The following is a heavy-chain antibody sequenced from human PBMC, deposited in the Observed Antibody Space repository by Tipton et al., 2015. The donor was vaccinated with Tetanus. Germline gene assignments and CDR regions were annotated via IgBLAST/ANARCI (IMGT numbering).Heavy chain of an antibody. J-gene: IGHJ4*02. CDR2: INHRGGI. CDR1: GDSFTGFY. D-gene: IGHD5-18*01. V-gene: IGHV4-34*01. Sequence: TLSLTCAVSGDSFTGFYWHWIRQPPGKGLEWIGEINHRGGISYNPSLKSRVTISVDTSKNQFSLNMGSVTAADTAVYYCARHLTYTYTSRYFDYWGLGTLVTVSS. CDR3: ARHLTYTYTSRYFDY.